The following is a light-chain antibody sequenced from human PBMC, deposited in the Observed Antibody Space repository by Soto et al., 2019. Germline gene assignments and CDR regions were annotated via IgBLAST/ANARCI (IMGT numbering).Light chain of an antibody. J-gene: IGKJ4*01. CDR2: GAS. CDR3: QQYNHWPRMLS. V-gene: IGKV3-20*01. CDR1: QTIGSTY. Sequence: EIVLTQSPGTLSLSPGERATLSCRASQTIGSTYLAWYQQNPGQAPRLLIYGASSRATGIPDRFSGSGSGTDFTLTISRLEPEDFAIYYCQQYNHWPRMLSFGGGTKVDIK.